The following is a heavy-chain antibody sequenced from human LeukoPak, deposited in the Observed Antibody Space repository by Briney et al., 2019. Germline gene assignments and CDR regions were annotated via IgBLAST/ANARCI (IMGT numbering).Heavy chain of an antibody. V-gene: IGHV3-30*18. CDR3: AKDRLFGSGLNGPHYYYGMDV. J-gene: IGHJ6*02. Sequence: GNSLRLSCAASDFSFSNYGMHWVRQAPGKGLEWVAVILYDGNNKHYAESVKGRFTISRDNSNIMLYLQMNSLRPEDTAVYYCAKDRLFGSGLNGPHYYYGMDVWGQGTTVTVSS. D-gene: IGHD1-26*01. CDR2: ILYDGNNK. CDR1: DFSFSNYG.